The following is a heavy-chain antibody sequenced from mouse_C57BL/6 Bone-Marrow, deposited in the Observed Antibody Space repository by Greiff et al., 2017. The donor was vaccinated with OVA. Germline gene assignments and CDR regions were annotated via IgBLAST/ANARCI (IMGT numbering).Heavy chain of an antibody. Sequence: VPLHQSVAALVRPVTSVKMSCTASGSPFPNYCLGCSQQSPGHVLAWIGDIYPGGGYTNYNEKFKGKATLTADKSSSTAYMQFSSLTSEDSAIYYCARAIYFDYWGQGTTLTVSS. J-gene: IGHJ2*01. CDR2: IYPGGGYT. CDR1: GSPFPNYC. CDR3: ARAIYFDY. V-gene: IGHV1-63*01.